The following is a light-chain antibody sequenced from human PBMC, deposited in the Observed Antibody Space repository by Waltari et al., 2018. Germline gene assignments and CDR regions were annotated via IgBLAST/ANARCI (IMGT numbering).Light chain of an antibody. CDR1: SSDVGGYNS. Sequence: QSALTQPASVSGSPGQSITISCTGHSSDVGGYNSVSWYQQHPVKAPKLMIYDVSNRPSGVSNRFFGSKFGNTASLTISGLQAEDEADYYCSSYTSSDTYVFGTGTKVTVL. V-gene: IGLV2-14*03. CDR3: SSYTSSDTYV. CDR2: DVS. J-gene: IGLJ1*01.